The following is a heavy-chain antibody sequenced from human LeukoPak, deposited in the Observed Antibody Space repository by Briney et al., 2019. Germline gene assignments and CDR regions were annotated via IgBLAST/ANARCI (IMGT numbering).Heavy chain of an antibody. J-gene: IGHJ4*02. Sequence: GASVKVSCKASGGTFSSYVINWVRQAPGQGLEWMGGIIPIIGTANYAQKFQGRVTITADKSTSTAYMELSSLRSEDTAVYYCARAGLTAYFDYWGQGTLVTVSS. CDR3: ARAGLTAYFDY. CDR2: IIPIIGTA. V-gene: IGHV1-69*06. CDR1: GGTFSSYV.